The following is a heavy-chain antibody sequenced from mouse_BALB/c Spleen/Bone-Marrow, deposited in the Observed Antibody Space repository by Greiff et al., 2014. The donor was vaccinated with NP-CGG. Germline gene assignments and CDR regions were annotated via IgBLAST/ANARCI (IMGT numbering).Heavy chain of an antibody. CDR2: VNPNNGDI. D-gene: IGHD1-2*01. CDR3: ARSTATGFAY. J-gene: IGHJ3*01. V-gene: IGHV1-26*01. CDR1: GYSFTGYY. Sequence: VQLKESGPDLVKPGASVKISCKASGYSFTGYYMYWVKQSHGKSLEWIGRVNPNNGDISYNQKFKGKAILTVDKSSSTAYMELRSLPSEDSAVYYCARSTATGFAYWGQGTLVTVSA.